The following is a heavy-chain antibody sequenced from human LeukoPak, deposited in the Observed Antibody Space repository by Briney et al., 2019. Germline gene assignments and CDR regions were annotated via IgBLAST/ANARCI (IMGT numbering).Heavy chain of an antibody. D-gene: IGHD5-18*01. V-gene: IGHV3-30-3*01. CDR1: GFTFSSYA. Sequence: GRSLRLSCAASGFTFSSYAMHWVRQAPGKGLEWVAVISYDGSNKYYADSVKGRFTISRDNSKNTLYLQMNSLRAEDTAVYYCARDRIHEAERTFDYWGQGTLVTVSS. CDR2: ISYDGSNK. J-gene: IGHJ4*02. CDR3: ARDRIHEAERTFDY.